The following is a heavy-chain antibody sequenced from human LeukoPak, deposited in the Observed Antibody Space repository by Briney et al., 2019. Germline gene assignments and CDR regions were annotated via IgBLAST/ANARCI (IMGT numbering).Heavy chain of an antibody. J-gene: IGHJ6*03. CDR1: GYTFTSYY. Sequence: ASVKVSCKASGYTFTSYYMHWVRQAPGQGLEWMGIINPSGGSTSYAQKFQGRVTMTRDTSTSTVYMELSSLRSEDTAVYYCASSGADCSGGSCWGRGYYYYYMNVWGKGTTVTVSS. CDR2: INPSGGST. CDR3: ASSGADCSGGSCWGRGYYYYYMNV. D-gene: IGHD2-15*01. V-gene: IGHV1-46*03.